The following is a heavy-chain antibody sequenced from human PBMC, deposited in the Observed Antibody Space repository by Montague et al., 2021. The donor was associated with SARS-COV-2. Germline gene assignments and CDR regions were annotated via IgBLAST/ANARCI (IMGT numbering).Heavy chain of an antibody. V-gene: IGHV4-59*02. CDR3: ARLIGSGWTDAFDF. Sequence: SETLSLTCVVSGDSVNTNQWTWVRQPPGKGLEWIGHVFYTGSTKYNPSLESRVTISIDTSKNQFALRLNSVSAADTAIYYCARLIGSGWTDAFDFRGQGTMVTVSS. D-gene: IGHD6-19*01. CDR1: GDSVNTNQ. J-gene: IGHJ3*01. CDR2: VFYTGST.